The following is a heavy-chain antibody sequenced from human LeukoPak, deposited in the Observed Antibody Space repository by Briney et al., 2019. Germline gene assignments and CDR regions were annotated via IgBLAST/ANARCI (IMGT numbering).Heavy chain of an antibody. CDR2: ISLTGNDI. CDR3: ARMYSRYYYMDV. D-gene: IGHD3-10*01. Sequence: GGSLRLSCAASGFTFSDYYMSWIRQAPGKGLQFISYISLTGNDIYYADSVSGRFTISRDNAKNSLYLQMSSPRGEDTAVYYCARMYSRYYYMDVWGKGTTVTVSS. J-gene: IGHJ6*03. V-gene: IGHV3-11*01. CDR1: GFTFSDYY.